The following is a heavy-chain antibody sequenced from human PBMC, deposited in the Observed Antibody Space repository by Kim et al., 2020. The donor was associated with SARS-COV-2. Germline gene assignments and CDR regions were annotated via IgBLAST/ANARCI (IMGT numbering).Heavy chain of an antibody. V-gene: IGHV3-48*02. CDR1: GFTFRSFG. Sequence: GGSLRLSCGGSGFTFRSFGMNWVRQVRQAPGKGLEWVSYISSSSGTIYYADSVKGRFTSSRDNAKNSLYLQMNNLRDEDTAVYYCAGVSPGPSGSYAYYGMDVWGQGTTVTVSS. D-gene: IGHD3-10*01. CDR2: ISSSSGTI. J-gene: IGHJ6*02. CDR3: AGVSPGPSGSYAYYGMDV.